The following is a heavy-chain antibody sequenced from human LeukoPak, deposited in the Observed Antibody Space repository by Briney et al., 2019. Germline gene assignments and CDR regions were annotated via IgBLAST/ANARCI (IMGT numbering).Heavy chain of an antibody. D-gene: IGHD3-10*01. V-gene: IGHV4-34*01. J-gene: IGHJ4*02. CDR1: APSLAGYY. Sequence: PSETLSLTCALYAPSLAGYYSRCIRHPPGKGLEWIGEINHRGRKNYNPSLKSGVTISVDTSKNQSSLRLSSVTAANTAVYYCATAPLRRFITMVRGGNFDYWGQGTLVTVSS. CDR3: ATAPLRRFITMVRGGNFDY. CDR2: INHRGRK.